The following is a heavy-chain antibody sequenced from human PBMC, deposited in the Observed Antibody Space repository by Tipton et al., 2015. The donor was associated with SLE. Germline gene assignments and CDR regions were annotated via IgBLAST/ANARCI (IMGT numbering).Heavy chain of an antibody. CDR1: GFTFNDYA. J-gene: IGHJ4*02. V-gene: IGHV3-23*03. CDR2: IYSGGGT. CDR3: AKGLQQWHTYYFDY. D-gene: IGHD6-19*01. Sequence: SLRLSCAASGFTFNDYAMSWVRQAPGKGLEWVSVIYSGGGTPYADSVMGRFTISRDNSKNTLYLQMNSLRGEDTAVYFCAKGLQQWHTYYFDYWGQGNLVTVSS.